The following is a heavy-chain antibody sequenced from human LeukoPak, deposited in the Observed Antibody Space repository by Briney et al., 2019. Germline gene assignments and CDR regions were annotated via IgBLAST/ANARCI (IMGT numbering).Heavy chain of an antibody. D-gene: IGHD3-3*01. J-gene: IGHJ4*02. CDR2: IIQDGSEK. Sequence: PGGSLRLSCVASGFTLSSFWMSWVRQAPGKGLEWVAKIIQDGSEKYYVDSVKGRFTISRDNAKNSLYLQMNGLRAEDTAVYYCARDSPGIMIFGVVTPNGGQGTLVTVSS. V-gene: IGHV3-7*05. CDR3: ARDSPGIMIFGVVTPN. CDR1: GFTLSSFW.